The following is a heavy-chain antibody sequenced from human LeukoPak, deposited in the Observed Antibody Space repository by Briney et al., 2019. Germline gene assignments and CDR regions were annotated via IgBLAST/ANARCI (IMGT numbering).Heavy chain of an antibody. J-gene: IGHJ4*02. CDR2: MNPDNGDT. D-gene: IGHD1-26*01. V-gene: IGHV1-8*01. CDR1: GYTFTTNH. CDR3: ARDITVYSPDY. Sequence: GASVKVSCKASGYTFTTNHINWVRQATGQGLEWMGWMNPDNGDTAYAQKFQGRVTMTRDTSISTAYMELSSLRSEDTAVYYCARDITVYSPDYWGQGTLVTVSS.